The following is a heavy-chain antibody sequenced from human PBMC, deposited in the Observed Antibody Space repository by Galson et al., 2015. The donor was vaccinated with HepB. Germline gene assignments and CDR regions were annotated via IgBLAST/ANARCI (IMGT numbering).Heavy chain of an antibody. J-gene: IGHJ4*02. CDR1: GFTFSSYS. Sequence: SLRLSCAASGFTFSSYSMNWVRQAPGKGLEWVSYIKSSSSTILYAGSVKGRFTISRDNAKNSLYLQMNSLRDEDTAVYYCAREVPDPRAAPFDYWGLGTLVTVSS. CDR3: AREVPDPRAAPFDY. D-gene: IGHD6-13*01. V-gene: IGHV3-48*02. CDR2: IKSSSSTI.